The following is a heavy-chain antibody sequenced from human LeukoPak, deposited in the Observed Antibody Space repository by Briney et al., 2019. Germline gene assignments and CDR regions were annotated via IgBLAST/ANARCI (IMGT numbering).Heavy chain of an antibody. J-gene: IGHJ4*02. CDR1: GYTFTSYG. CDR3: ARDHYYDSSGYTRSADY. CDR2: ISAYNGNT. D-gene: IGHD3-22*01. V-gene: IGHV1-18*01. Sequence: ASVKVSCKASGYTFTSYGISWVRQAPGQGLEWMGWISAYNGNTNYAQKLQGRVTMTTDTSTSTAYMGLRSLRSDDTAVYYCARDHYYDSSGYTRSADYWGQGTLVTVSS.